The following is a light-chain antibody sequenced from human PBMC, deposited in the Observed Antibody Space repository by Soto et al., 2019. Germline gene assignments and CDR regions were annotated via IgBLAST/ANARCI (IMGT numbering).Light chain of an antibody. J-gene: IGLJ1*01. Sequence: QSALTQPASVSGSPGQSITISCTGTSSDVGDYNYVSWYQQHPGKAPKLIIYDVSNRPSGVSDRFSGSKSGNTASLTISGLQAEDEADYYCNSYTSRTSYVFGTGTKVTVL. CDR1: SSDVGDYNY. CDR2: DVS. V-gene: IGLV2-14*01. CDR3: NSYTSRTSYV.